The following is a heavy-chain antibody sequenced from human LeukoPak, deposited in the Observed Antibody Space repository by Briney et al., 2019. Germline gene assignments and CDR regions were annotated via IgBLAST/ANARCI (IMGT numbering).Heavy chain of an antibody. J-gene: IGHJ4*02. D-gene: IGHD6-19*01. CDR3: ARDVYSSGWIDY. CDR2: IYYSGST. V-gene: IGHV4-39*07. CDR1: GGSISIYY. Sequence: SETLSLTCTVSGGSISIYYWGWIRQPPGKGLEWIGSIYYSGSTYYNPSLKSRVTISVDTSKNQFSLKLSSVTAADTAVYYCARDVYSSGWIDYWGQGTLVTVSS.